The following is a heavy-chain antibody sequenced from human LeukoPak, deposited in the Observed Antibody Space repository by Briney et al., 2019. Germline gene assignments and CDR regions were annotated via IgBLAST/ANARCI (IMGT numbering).Heavy chain of an antibody. CDR3: AREDGFCSSSSCYNDY. J-gene: IGHJ4*02. D-gene: IGHD2-2*02. CDR1: GYTFTSYG. Sequence: ASVKVSCKASGYTFTSYGISWVRQAPGQGLEWMGWISAYNGNTNYAQKLQGRVTMTTDTSTSTAYMELNTLRSDDTAVYYCAREDGFCSSSSCYNDYWGQGTLVTVSS. V-gene: IGHV1-18*01. CDR2: ISAYNGNT.